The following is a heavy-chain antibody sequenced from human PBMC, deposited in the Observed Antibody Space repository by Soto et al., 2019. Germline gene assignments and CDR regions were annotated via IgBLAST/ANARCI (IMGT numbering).Heavy chain of an antibody. CDR1: GYTLTELS. CDR3: ATDLSDSSGYYYLFDY. Sequence: ASVKVSCKVSGYTLTELSMHWVRQAPGKGREWMGGFDPEDGETIYAQKFQGRVTMTEDTSTDTAYMELSSLRSEDTAVYYCATDLSDSSGYYYLFDYWGQGXLVTVYS. D-gene: IGHD3-22*01. V-gene: IGHV1-24*01. CDR2: FDPEDGET. J-gene: IGHJ4*02.